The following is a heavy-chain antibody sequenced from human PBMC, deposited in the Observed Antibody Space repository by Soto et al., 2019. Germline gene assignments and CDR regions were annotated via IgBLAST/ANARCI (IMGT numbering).Heavy chain of an antibody. CDR3: ARGYSTSWYRLDY. D-gene: IGHD6-13*01. Sequence: QVQLQQWGAGLLKPSETLSLTCVVYGGSFSGYYWSWIRQPPGKGLEWIGEINHSGSTNYNPSLKSRVTISVDTSKNQFSLKLSSVTAADTAAYYCARGYSTSWYRLDYWGQGTLVTVSS. CDR1: GGSFSGYY. J-gene: IGHJ4*02. V-gene: IGHV4-34*01. CDR2: INHSGST.